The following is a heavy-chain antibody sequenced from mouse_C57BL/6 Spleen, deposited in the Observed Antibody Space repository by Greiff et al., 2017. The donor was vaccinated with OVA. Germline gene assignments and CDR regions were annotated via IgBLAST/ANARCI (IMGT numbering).Heavy chain of an antibody. D-gene: IGHD1-1*01. J-gene: IGHJ1*03. CDR3: TRYGTLSYWYFDV. CDR1: GYTFTDYE. CDR2: IDPETGGT. Sequence: VKLVESGAELVRPGASVTLSCKASGYTFTDYEMHWVKQTPVHGLEWIGAIDPETGGTAYNQKFKGKAILTADKSSSTAYMELRSLTSEDSAVYYCTRYGTLSYWYFDVWGTGTTVTVSS. V-gene: IGHV1-15*01.